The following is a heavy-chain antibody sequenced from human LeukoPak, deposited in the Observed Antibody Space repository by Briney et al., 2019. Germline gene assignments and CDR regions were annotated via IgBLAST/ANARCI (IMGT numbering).Heavy chain of an antibody. J-gene: IGHJ4*02. CDR3: ARNRESEWLRFPLGY. V-gene: IGHV3-11*01. CDR2: ISSSGSTI. D-gene: IGHD5-12*01. CDR1: GFTFSDYY. Sequence: GGSLRLSCAASGFTFSDYYMSWIRQAPGKGLEWVSYISSSGSTIYYADSVKGRFTISRDNSKNTLYLQVSSLRAEDTAVYYCARNRESEWLRFPLGYWGQGTLVTVSS.